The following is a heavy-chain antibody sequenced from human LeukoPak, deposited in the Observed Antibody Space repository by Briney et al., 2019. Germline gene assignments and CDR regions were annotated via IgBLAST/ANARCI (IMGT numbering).Heavy chain of an antibody. D-gene: IGHD2/OR15-2a*01. V-gene: IGHV3-48*01. J-gene: IGHJ4*02. Sequence: GGSLRLSCAASGFTFSTYSMNWVRQAPGKGLEWVSYITSSGGSLYYADSVKGRFTISRDNAKNPLYLQMNSLGAEDTAVYYCARGGFFSDYWGQGTLVTVSS. CDR3: ARGGFFSDY. CDR2: ITSSGGSL. CDR1: GFTFSTYS.